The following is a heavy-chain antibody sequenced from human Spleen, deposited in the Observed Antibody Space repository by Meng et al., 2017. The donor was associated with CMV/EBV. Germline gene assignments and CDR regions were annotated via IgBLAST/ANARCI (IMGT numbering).Heavy chain of an antibody. CDR3: AREIAHYYYGMDV. CDR2: ISSSSSYI. D-gene: IGHD2-21*01. V-gene: IGHV3-21*01. CDR1: GFTFSSYS. J-gene: IGHJ6*02. Sequence: GESLKISCAASGFTFSSYSMNWVRQAPGKGLEWVSSISSSSSYIYYADSVKGRFTISRDNSKNTLFLQMNSLRPEDTAVYYCAREIAHYYYGMDVWGQGTTVTVSS.